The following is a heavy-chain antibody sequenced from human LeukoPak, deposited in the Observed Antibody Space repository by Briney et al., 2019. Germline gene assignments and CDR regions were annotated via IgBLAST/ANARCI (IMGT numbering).Heavy chain of an antibody. Sequence: GGSLRLSCAASGFTFSSYGMHWVRQASGKGLEWVAFIRYDGSNKYYADSVKGRFTISRDNSKNTLYLQMNSLRAEDTAVYYCAKDSDYYYGSGSEFDYWGQGTLVTVSS. CDR2: IRYDGSNK. D-gene: IGHD3-10*01. J-gene: IGHJ4*02. V-gene: IGHV3-30*02. CDR1: GFTFSSYG. CDR3: AKDSDYYYGSGSEFDY.